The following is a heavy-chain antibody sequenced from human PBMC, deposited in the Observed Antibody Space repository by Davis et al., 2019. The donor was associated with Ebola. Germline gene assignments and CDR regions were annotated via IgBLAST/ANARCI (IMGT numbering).Heavy chain of an antibody. Sequence: GESLKISCAASGFTVSSNYMNWVRQAPGKGLEWVSVLYAGGSTYYADSVKARFTISRDNSKNTLYLQMNSLRAEDTAVYYCARGISRWGQGTLVTVSS. CDR2: LYAGGST. D-gene: IGHD3-3*02. CDR1: GFTVSSNY. J-gene: IGHJ4*02. CDR3: ARGISR. V-gene: IGHV3-66*01.